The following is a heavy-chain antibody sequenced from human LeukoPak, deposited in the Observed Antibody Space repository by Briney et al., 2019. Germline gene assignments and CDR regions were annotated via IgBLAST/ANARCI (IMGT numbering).Heavy chain of an antibody. CDR1: GYSFTNYW. Sequence: GESLKISCKGSGYSFTNYWIGWVRQMPGQGLEWMGIIHPGDSETTYSPSFQGLVTISADKPITTAYLQWSSLKASDSALYYCARRYSGHDSFDIWGQGTMVIVSS. V-gene: IGHV5-51*01. CDR3: ARRYSGHDSFDI. J-gene: IGHJ3*02. CDR2: IHPGDSET. D-gene: IGHD1-26*01.